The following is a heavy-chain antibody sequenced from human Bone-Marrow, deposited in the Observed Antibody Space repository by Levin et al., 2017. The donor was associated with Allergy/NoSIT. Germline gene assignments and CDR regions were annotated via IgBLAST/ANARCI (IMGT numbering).Heavy chain of an antibody. CDR1: GFTFDDYA. CDR2: INWDSSDL. V-gene: IGHV3-9*01. Sequence: GGSLRLSCSASGFTFDDYAMHWVRHPPGRGLEWVSRINWDSSDLDYADSVKGRFTISRDNGKNFLFLQMNSLRPEATALYYCPKSIRYGGGSTDAFDMWGQGTMVTVSS. J-gene: IGHJ3*02. CDR3: PKSIRYGGGSTDAFDM. D-gene: IGHD2-21*01.